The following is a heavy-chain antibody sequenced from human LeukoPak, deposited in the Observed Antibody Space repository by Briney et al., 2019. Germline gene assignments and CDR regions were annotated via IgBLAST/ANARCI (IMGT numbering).Heavy chain of an antibody. CDR2: INPNSGGT. CDR3: ARGLYEGAPRVDY. D-gene: IGHD1-26*01. J-gene: IGHJ4*02. CDR1: GYTFTVYY. Sequence: ASVTVSCTASGYTFTVYYMHWVRQAPGPGLEWVGWINPNSGGTNYAQTFQGRVTMTRDTTISTAYMELSRLRSDETAVYYGARGLYEGAPRVDYWGQGTLVTVSS. V-gene: IGHV1-2*02.